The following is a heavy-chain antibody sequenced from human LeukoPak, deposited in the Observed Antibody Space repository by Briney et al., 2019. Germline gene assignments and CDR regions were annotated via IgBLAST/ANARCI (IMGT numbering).Heavy chain of an antibody. CDR1: GFTFSNAW. D-gene: IGHD2-15*01. Sequence: GGSLRLSCAASGFTFSNAWMSWVRQAPGKGLEWVGRIKSKPAGGTTDHAAPVKGRFTISRDDSKNTLYSQMNSLKTEDTAVYYCTTNGSPSDFDYWGQGTLVTVSS. V-gene: IGHV3-15*01. CDR3: TTNGSPSDFDY. CDR2: IKSKPAGGTT. J-gene: IGHJ4*02.